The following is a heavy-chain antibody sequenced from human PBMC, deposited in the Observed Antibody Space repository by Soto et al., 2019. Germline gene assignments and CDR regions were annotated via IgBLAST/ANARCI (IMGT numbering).Heavy chain of an antibody. CDR3: ARDSPIPPYYYYYGMDV. J-gene: IGHJ6*02. V-gene: IGHV3-30-3*01. CDR2: ISYDGSNK. Sequence: SLRLSCAASGFTFSSYAMHWVRQAPGKGLEWVAVISYDGSNKYYADSVKGRFTISRDNSKNTLYLQMNSLRAEDTAVYYCARDSPIPPYYYYYGMDVWGQGTTVTVSS. CDR1: GFTFSSYA.